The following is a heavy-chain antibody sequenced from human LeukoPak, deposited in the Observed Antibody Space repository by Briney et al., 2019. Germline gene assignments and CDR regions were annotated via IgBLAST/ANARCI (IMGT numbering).Heavy chain of an antibody. CDR2: ISWNSGSI. Sequence: PGRSLRLSCAASGFTFDDYAMHWVRHAPGKGLEWVSGISWNSGSIGYADSVKGRFTISRDNAKNSLYLQMNSLRAEDTALYYCAKGAGYSSYSYFDYWGQGTLVTVSS. J-gene: IGHJ4*02. D-gene: IGHD6-6*01. CDR1: GFTFDDYA. CDR3: AKGAGYSSYSYFDY. V-gene: IGHV3-9*01.